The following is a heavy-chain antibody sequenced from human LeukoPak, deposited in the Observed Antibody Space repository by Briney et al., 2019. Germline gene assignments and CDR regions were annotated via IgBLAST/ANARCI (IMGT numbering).Heavy chain of an antibody. D-gene: IGHD2-15*01. CDR3: ALGYCSGENCYPPGFDY. CDR1: GFTFSSYG. Sequence: GRSLRLSCAASGFTFSSYGMHWVRQAPGKGLEWVSGISGNGGSTYYSDSVKGRFTISRDNSKNTLYLQMNSLRAEDTAVYYCALGYCSGENCYPPGFDYWGQGTLVTVSS. CDR2: ISGNGGST. J-gene: IGHJ4*02. V-gene: IGHV3-23*01.